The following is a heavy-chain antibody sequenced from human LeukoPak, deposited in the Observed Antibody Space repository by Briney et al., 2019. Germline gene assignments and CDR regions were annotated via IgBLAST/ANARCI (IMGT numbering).Heavy chain of an antibody. D-gene: IGHD5-18*01. J-gene: IGHJ4*02. V-gene: IGHV3-48*01. CDR2: ISSSSRII. CDR3: ARGYSYGYNY. CDR1: GFTFSNYD. Sequence: GGSLRLSCAASGFTFSNYDMNWVRQAPGKGLEWVLYISSSSRIIYYADSLKGRFTISRDNAKNSLYLQLNSLRADDTAVYYCARGYSYGYNYWGQGTLVTVSS.